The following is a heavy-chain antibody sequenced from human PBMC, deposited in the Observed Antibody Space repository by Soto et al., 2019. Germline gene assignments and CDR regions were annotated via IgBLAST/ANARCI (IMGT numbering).Heavy chain of an antibody. CDR2: XYXXXSX. D-gene: IGHD3-10*01. Sequence: SETLSLTCSVSGGSMSEYFWSWIRQSPGKGLEWIXYXYXXXSXDXTXPXXXXVTISVDTSKRQFSLRLTSVTAADTALYYCARDGYDGSGSPYPAYWGPGTQVTVSS. CDR3: ARDGYDGSGSPYPAY. V-gene: IGHV4-59*01. J-gene: IGHJ4*02. CDR1: GGSMSEYF.